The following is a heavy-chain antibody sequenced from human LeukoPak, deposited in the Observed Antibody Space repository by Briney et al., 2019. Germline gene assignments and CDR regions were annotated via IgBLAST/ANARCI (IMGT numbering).Heavy chain of an antibody. CDR2: ISSGGSTI. D-gene: IGHD2-2*01. CDR3: ERRVVVPAARGYYYYGMDV. V-gene: IGHV3-11*01. CDR1: GFTFSDYY. J-gene: IGHJ6*02. Sequence: GGSLRLSCAASGFTFSDYYMSWIRQAPGKGLEWVSYISSGGSTIYYADSVKGRFTISRDNAKNSLYLQMNSLRAEDTAVYYCERRVVVPAARGYYYYGMDVWGQGTTVTVSS.